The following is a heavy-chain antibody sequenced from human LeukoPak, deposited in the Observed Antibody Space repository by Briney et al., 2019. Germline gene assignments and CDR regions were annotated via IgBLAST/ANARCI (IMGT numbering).Heavy chain of an antibody. Sequence: GGSLRLSCAASGFDFNSYVMGWVRQAPGKQPEWVSIIGRSGDSTNYADFVKGRFTISRDNFKNTLSLEMNSLRAEDTAVYYCAKDRDDHGDYVFDSWGQGTLVTVSS. V-gene: IGHV3-23*01. J-gene: IGHJ4*02. CDR2: IGRSGDST. CDR1: GFDFNSYV. CDR3: AKDRDDHGDYVFDS. D-gene: IGHD4-17*01.